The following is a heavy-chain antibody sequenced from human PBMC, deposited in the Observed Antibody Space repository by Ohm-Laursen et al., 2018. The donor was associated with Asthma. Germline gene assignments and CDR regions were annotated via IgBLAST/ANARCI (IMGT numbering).Heavy chain of an antibody. CDR3: ARDGRLRGSFDY. Sequence: SDTLSLTCTVSGGSISSGHYYWTWIRQHPGKGLEWIGNIHYSGSTIYNPSLESRLTISVDTSKNQFSLNLSSVTAADTALYYCARDGRLRGSFDYWGQGTLVTVSS. D-gene: IGHD3-10*01. V-gene: IGHV4-31*03. J-gene: IGHJ4*02. CDR1: GGSISSGHYY. CDR2: IHYSGST.